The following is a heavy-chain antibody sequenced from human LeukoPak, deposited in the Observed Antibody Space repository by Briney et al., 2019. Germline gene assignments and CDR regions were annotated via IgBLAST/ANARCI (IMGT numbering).Heavy chain of an antibody. Sequence: QPGGSLRLSCAASGFTFSNYWMTWVRQAPGKGLEWVASIKQDGSEKYYVDSVKGRFTISRDNAKNSLYLQMNSLRAEDTAVYYCARDREYSSGWYYGYWGQGTLVTVSS. V-gene: IGHV3-7*03. J-gene: IGHJ4*02. D-gene: IGHD6-19*01. CDR3: ARDREYSSGWYYGY. CDR2: IKQDGSEK. CDR1: GFTFSNYW.